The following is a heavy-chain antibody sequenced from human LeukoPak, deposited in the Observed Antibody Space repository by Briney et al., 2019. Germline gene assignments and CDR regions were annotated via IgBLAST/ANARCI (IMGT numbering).Heavy chain of an antibody. D-gene: IGHD2-21*01. CDR2: IRNKANGGTA. V-gene: IGHV3-49*04. J-gene: IGHJ4*02. CDR3: SKAYSTGWLGINDY. CDR1: GFTFSDYA. Sequence: GGSLRLSCTASGFTFSDYAMTWVRQAPGKGLEWVGFIRNKANGGTADYAASVKGRFTISRDDSKTIAYLQMNSLKTEDTAVYFCSKAYSTGWLGINDYWGQGTLVTVSS.